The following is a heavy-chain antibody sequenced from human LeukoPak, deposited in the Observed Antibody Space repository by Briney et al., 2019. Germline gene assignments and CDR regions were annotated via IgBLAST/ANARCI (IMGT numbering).Heavy chain of an antibody. Sequence: GGSLRLSCAASDFTFSNYAMSWVRQAPGKGLEWVSGISGSGGSTYYADSVKGRFTISRDNSKNTLYLQMNSLRAEDTAVYYCAKSRGSGLFDYWGQGTLITVSS. V-gene: IGHV3-23*01. J-gene: IGHJ4*02. CDR3: AKSRGSGLFDY. CDR1: DFTFSNYA. CDR2: ISGSGGST. D-gene: IGHD3-10*01.